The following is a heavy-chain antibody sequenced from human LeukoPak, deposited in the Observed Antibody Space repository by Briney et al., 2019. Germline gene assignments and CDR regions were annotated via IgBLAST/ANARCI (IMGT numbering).Heavy chain of an antibody. CDR2: INHRGST. CDR3: AVGGLELGDY. D-gene: IGHD1-7*01. V-gene: IGHV4-34*01. J-gene: IGHJ4*02. CDR1: GGSFSGYY. Sequence: SETLSLTCAVYGGSFSGYYWSWVRQPPGKGLEWIGEINHRGSTNYNPSLESRVTISIDTSKNQFSVKLGSVTAADTAVYYCAVGGLELGDYWGQGTLVTVSS.